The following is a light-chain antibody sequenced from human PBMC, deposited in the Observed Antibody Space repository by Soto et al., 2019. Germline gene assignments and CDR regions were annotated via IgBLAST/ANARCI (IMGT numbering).Light chain of an antibody. Sequence: QPVLTQPPSASGSPGQSVTISCTGTSSDVGGYNYVSWYQQHPGKAPKLMIYEVSKRPSGVPDRFSGSKSGNTAALTVSELQAEDEADYYCSSYVGTNSYVFGTGTKLTVL. V-gene: IGLV2-8*01. CDR2: EVS. CDR1: SSDVGGYNY. J-gene: IGLJ1*01. CDR3: SSYVGTNSYV.